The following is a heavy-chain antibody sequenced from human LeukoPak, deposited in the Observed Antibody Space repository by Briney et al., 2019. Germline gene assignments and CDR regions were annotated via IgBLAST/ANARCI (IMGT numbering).Heavy chain of an antibody. J-gene: IGHJ6*03. CDR2: IRYDGNNK. Sequence: GGSLRLSCAASGFTFSSYGMHWVRQAPGKGLEWVTFIRYDGNNKYYADSVKGRFTISRDNSKNTLYLQMNSLRAEDMAVYHCANGEGYYYHNMDVWGKGTTVIVSS. V-gene: IGHV3-30*02. CDR3: ANGEGYYYHNMDV. CDR1: GFTFSSYG.